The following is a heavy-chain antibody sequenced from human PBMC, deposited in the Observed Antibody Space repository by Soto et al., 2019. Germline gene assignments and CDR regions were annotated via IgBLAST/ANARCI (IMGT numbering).Heavy chain of an antibody. CDR2: IDPRDSQT. V-gene: IGHV5-10-1*01. CDR1: GYTFTTFW. J-gene: IGHJ5*02. D-gene: IGHD1-26*01. Sequence: GESLKISCTGFGYTFTTFWISWVRQMPGKGLEWMGRIDPRDSQTNYSPSFQGHVTISVDKSISTAYLQWDSLKASGTAMYYCARLFCSTDTCDSWFDPWGQGTLVTVSS. CDR3: ARLFCSTDTCDSWFDP.